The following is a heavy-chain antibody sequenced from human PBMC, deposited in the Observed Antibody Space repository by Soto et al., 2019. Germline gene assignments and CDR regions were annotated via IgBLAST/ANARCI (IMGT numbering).Heavy chain of an antibody. CDR3: ARDPHILRFLSYGMDV. J-gene: IGHJ6*02. D-gene: IGHD3-3*01. Sequence: GSLRLSCAASGFTFSSYGMHWVRQAPGKGLEWVAVIWYDGSNKYYADSVKGRFTISRDNSKNTLYLQMNSLRAEDTAVYYCARDPHILRFLSYGMDVWGQGTTVTVSS. V-gene: IGHV3-33*01. CDR1: GFTFSSYG. CDR2: IWYDGSNK.